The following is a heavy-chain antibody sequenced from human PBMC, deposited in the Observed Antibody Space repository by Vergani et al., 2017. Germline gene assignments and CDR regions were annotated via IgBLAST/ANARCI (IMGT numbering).Heavy chain of an antibody. CDR1: GFTFSNSA. J-gene: IGHJ4*02. V-gene: IGHV3-23*01. D-gene: IGHD3-22*01. CDR3: AGPQGTSAYYYGGFDY. Sequence: EVHLLESGGGLVQSGGSLRLSCSASGFTFSNSAVSWVRQAPGGGLAWVSSISGPALSPYYADPGKGRFSISRDNSKNTVFLQMHSLRAEDTAIYYCAGPQGTSAYYYGGFDYWGQGILVTVSS. CDR2: ISGPALSP.